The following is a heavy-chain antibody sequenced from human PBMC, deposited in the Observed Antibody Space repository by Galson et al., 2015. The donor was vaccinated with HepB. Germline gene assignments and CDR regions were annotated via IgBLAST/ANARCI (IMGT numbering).Heavy chain of an antibody. CDR1: GFTFSSYW. Sequence: SLRLSCAASGFTFSSYWMSWVRQAPGKGLEWVANIKQDGSEKYYVDSVKGRFTISRDNAKNSLYLQMNSLRAEDTAVYYCARGDYGDYTFRFDYWGQGILVTVSS. D-gene: IGHD4-17*01. CDR3: ARGDYGDYTFRFDY. J-gene: IGHJ4*02. CDR2: IKQDGSEK. V-gene: IGHV3-7*03.